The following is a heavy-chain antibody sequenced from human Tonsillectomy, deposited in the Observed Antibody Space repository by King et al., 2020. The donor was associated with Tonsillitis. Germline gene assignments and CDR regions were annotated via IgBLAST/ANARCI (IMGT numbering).Heavy chain of an antibody. V-gene: IGHV1-18*04. D-gene: IGHD1-26*01. Sequence: QLVQSGAEVKKPGASMRVSCKASGYTFTSYGISWVRQAPGQGLEWMGWISTYNGNTNYAQKLQGRVTMTTDTSTTTAYMDLRSLRSDDTAVYYCARGGPHYPGGAVEYFQHWGQGTLVTVSS. CDR3: ARGGPHYPGGAVEYFQH. CDR1: GYTFTSYG. J-gene: IGHJ1*01. CDR2: ISTYNGNT.